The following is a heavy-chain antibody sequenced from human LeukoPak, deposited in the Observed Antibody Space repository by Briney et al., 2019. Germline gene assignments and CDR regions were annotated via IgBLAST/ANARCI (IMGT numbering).Heavy chain of an antibody. CDR1: GDSVSRNSVT. Sequence: SQTLSLTCAISGDSVSRNSVTWHWLRQSPSSGLEWLGRTYYRSTWYNDYAVSVRGRITVNPDTSTNQFSLHLNSVTPEDTAVYYCARRLTQYDCFDPWGQGILVTVSS. CDR2: TYYRSTWYN. CDR3: ARRLTQYDCFDP. D-gene: IGHD2-2*01. V-gene: IGHV6-1*01. J-gene: IGHJ5*02.